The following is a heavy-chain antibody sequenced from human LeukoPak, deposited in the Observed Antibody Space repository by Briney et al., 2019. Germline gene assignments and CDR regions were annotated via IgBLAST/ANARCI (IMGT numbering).Heavy chain of an antibody. D-gene: IGHD2-15*01. CDR1: GFTLRSEW. V-gene: IGHV3-7*01. J-gene: IGHJ4*02. CDR3: ARETPQEVVAATRAGGYHFDF. CDR2: IKPDGSAT. Sequence: GGSLRLSCAASGFTLRSEWMSWLRQTPEKGLEWEANIKPDGSATAYVDSVKGRFTISRDNAKNSLFLQMNSLRPEDTAVYYCARETPQEVVAATRAGGYHFDFWGQGTLVTVSS.